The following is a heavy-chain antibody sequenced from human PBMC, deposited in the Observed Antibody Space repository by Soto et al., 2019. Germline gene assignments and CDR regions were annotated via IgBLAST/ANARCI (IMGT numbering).Heavy chain of an antibody. CDR3: VGSWETSHIYVFDF. Sequence: PGGSLRLSFAASGFTFSNYIMHWVRQAPGKGLEWVSAISGSGGSTYYADSVKGRFTISRDNSKNTLYLQMNSLRAEDTAVYYSVGSWETSHIYVFDFWGKGTMVPVSS. D-gene: IGHD1-26*01. CDR1: GFTFSNYI. J-gene: IGHJ3*01. CDR2: ISGSGGST. V-gene: IGHV3-23*01.